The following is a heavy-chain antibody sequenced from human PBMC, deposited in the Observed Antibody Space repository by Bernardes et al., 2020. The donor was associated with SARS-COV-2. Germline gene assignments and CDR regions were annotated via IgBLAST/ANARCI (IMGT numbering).Heavy chain of an antibody. J-gene: IGHJ4*02. Sequence: AAMKAYCKASGYTFTTYYIHWVRQAPGQGLEWVGLINPRGDITVYAQKFQGRVTITRDPSTNTVYMDLSSLRSEDTALYFCTKDMGSGQYVIDDWGQGTLVTVSA. D-gene: IGHD3-10*01. CDR3: TKDMGSGQYVIDD. V-gene: IGHV1-46*01. CDR1: GYTFTTYY. CDR2: INPRGDIT.